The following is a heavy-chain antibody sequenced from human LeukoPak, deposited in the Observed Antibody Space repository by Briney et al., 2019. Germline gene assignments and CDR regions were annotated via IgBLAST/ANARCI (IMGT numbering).Heavy chain of an antibody. Sequence: ASVEVSCKASGGTFSSYAISWVRQAPGQGLEWMGGIIPIFGTANYAQKFQGRVTITTDESTSTAYMELSSLRSEDTAVYYCARSGESTYYYYYMDVWGKGTTVTVSS. CDR2: IIPIFGTA. CDR3: ARSGESTYYYYYMDV. V-gene: IGHV1-69*05. D-gene: IGHD3-10*01. J-gene: IGHJ6*03. CDR1: GGTFSSYA.